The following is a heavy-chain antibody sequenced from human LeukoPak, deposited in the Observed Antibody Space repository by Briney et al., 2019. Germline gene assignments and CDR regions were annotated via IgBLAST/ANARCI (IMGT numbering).Heavy chain of an antibody. Sequence: GGSLRLSCVASGFTFSSYEMNWVRQAPGKGLEWVSYISSSGDTIYYADSVKGRFTISRDNAKNSLYLQMNSLRAEDTAVYYCAREGTGRYYYYYMDVWGKGTTVTISS. CDR3: AREGTGRYYYYYMDV. V-gene: IGHV3-48*03. CDR2: ISSSGDTI. D-gene: IGHD1-1*01. CDR1: GFTFSSYE. J-gene: IGHJ6*03.